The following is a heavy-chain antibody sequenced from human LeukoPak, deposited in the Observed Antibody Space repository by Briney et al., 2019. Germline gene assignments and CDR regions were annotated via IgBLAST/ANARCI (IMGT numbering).Heavy chain of an antibody. Sequence: ASVKVSCKASGYTFTSYDINWGRQATGQGLEWMGWMNPNSGNTGYAQKFQGRGTMTRNTSISTAYMELSSLRSEDTAVYYCARRTNYYGSGKGFDPWGQGTLVNVSS. V-gene: IGHV1-8*01. CDR3: ARRTNYYGSGKGFDP. CDR1: GYTFTSYD. D-gene: IGHD3-10*01. J-gene: IGHJ5*02. CDR2: MNPNSGNT.